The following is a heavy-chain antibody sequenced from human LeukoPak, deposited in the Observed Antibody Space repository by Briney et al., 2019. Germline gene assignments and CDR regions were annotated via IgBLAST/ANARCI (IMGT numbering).Heavy chain of an antibody. Sequence: PGGSVRLSCAASGFTFSSYGMHWVRQSPGKGLEWVAFIRYDGSNKYYADSVKGRFTSSRDNSKNTLYLQMNSLRAEDTAVYYCAKDRDCSGGSCYFNYYYGMDVWGQGTTVTVSS. V-gene: IGHV3-30*02. D-gene: IGHD2-15*01. J-gene: IGHJ6*02. CDR2: IRYDGSNK. CDR1: GFTFSSYG. CDR3: AKDRDCSGGSCYFNYYYGMDV.